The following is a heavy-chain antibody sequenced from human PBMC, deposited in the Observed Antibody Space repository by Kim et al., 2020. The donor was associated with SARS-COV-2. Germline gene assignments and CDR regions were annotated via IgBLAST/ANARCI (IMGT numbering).Heavy chain of an antibody. D-gene: IGHD6-13*01. CDR1: GGTFSSYA. Sequence: SVKVSCKASGGTFSSYAISWVRQAPGQGLEWMGGIIPIFGTANYAQKFQGRVTITADESTSTAYMELSSLRSEDTAVYYCARAYSSSWSSNYYYYGMDVWGQGTTVTVSS. CDR3: ARAYSSSWSSNYYYYGMDV. CDR2: IIPIFGTA. J-gene: IGHJ6*02. V-gene: IGHV1-69*13.